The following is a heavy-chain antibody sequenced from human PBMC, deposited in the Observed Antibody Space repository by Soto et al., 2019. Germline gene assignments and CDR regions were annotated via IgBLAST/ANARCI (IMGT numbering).Heavy chain of an antibody. CDR1: GGPIISMAYS. D-gene: IGHD6-19*01. CDR2: IYYHGNT. Sequence: SRTGAVSGGPIISMAYSWCWIRQPPGKTLEWIGTIYYHGNTYSNPSLKSRVTISVDTSNNQLSLKLRSVTAADTAVYYCARHDGFSSGWIFDYWGHGTLVTVSS. V-gene: IGHV4-39*01. CDR3: ARHDGFSSGWIFDY. J-gene: IGHJ4*01.